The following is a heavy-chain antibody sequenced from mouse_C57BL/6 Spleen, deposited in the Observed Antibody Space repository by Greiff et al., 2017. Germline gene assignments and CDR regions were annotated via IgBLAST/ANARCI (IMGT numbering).Heavy chain of an antibody. J-gene: IGHJ3*01. CDR3: ARYDYAFAY. V-gene: IGHV1-42*01. CDR1: GYSFTGYY. D-gene: IGHD2-4*01. Sequence: VQLQQSGPELVKPGASVKISCKASGYSFTGYYMNWVKQSPEKSLEWIGEINPSTGGTTYNQKFKAKATLTVDKSSSTAYMQLKSLTSEDSAVYYCARYDYAFAYWSQGTLVTVSA. CDR2: INPSTGGT.